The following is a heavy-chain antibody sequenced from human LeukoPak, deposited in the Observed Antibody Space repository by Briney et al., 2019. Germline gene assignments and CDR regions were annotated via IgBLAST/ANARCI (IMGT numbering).Heavy chain of an antibody. V-gene: IGHV3-23*01. J-gene: IGHJ4*02. D-gene: IGHD6-19*01. CDR2: ISGSGGST. CDR1: GFAFSSYA. CDR3: AKDPTSSGWYENFDY. Sequence: GGSLRLSCAASGFAFSSYAMSWVRQAPGKGLEWVSAISGSGGSTYYADSVKGRFTISRDNSKNTLYLQMNSLRAEDTAVYYCAKDPTSSGWYENFDYWGQGTLVTVSS.